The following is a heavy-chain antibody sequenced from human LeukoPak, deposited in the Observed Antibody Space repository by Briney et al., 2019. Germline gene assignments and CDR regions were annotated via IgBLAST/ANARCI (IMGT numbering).Heavy chain of an antibody. V-gene: IGHV3-48*03. CDR1: RFSFSSYG. Sequence: GGSLRLSCAASRFSFSSYGMHWVRQAPGKGLEWVSAISGSGGSTYYADSVKGRFTISRDNAKNSLYLQMNSLRAEDTAVYYCASAGPYYDILTGFSWGQGTLVTVSS. D-gene: IGHD3-9*01. J-gene: IGHJ4*02. CDR3: ASAGPYYDILTGFS. CDR2: ISGSGGST.